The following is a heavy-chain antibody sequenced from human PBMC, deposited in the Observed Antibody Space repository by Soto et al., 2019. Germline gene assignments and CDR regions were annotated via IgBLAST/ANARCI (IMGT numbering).Heavy chain of an antibody. CDR2: IHYNGNT. D-gene: IGHD2-15*01. Sequence: QVQLQESGPGLVKPSETLSLTCTVSGGSISGYYWSWIRQLPGKGLEWIGYIHYNGNTNYNASLKSRVTISVDTSKNHFSLKLSSVTAADTAVYYCARRAWQLRDAFDIWGQGTMVTVSS. CDR1: GGSISGYY. CDR3: ARRAWQLRDAFDI. V-gene: IGHV4-59*01. J-gene: IGHJ3*02.